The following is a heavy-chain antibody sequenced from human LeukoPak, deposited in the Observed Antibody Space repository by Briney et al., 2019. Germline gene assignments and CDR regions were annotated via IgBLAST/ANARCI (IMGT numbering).Heavy chain of an antibody. CDR3: ARHPIGDYIRHTLNWFDP. V-gene: IGHV4-39*01. Sequence: PSETLSLTCTVSGGSISSSSYYWGWIRQPPGKGLEWIGSIYYSGSTYYNPSLKSRVTISVDTSKNQFSLKLSSVTAADTAVYYCARHPIGDYIRHTLNWFDPWGQGTLVTVSS. CDR2: IYYSGST. J-gene: IGHJ5*02. CDR1: GGSISSSSYY. D-gene: IGHD4-17*01.